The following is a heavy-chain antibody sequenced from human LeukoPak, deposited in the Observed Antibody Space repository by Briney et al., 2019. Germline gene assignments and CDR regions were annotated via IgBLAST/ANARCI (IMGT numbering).Heavy chain of an antibody. Sequence: GGSLRLSCAASGFTFSSYAMSWVRQAPGKGLEWVSAISGSGGSTHYADSVKGRFTISRDNSKNTLYLQMNSLRAEDTAVYYCAKRAYCGGDCYLDYWGQGTLVTVSS. D-gene: IGHD2-21*02. CDR1: GFTFSSYA. CDR2: ISGSGGST. CDR3: AKRAYCGGDCYLDY. J-gene: IGHJ4*02. V-gene: IGHV3-23*01.